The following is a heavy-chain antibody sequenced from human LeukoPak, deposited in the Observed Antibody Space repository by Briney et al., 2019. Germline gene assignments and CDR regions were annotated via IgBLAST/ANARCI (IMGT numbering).Heavy chain of an antibody. CDR3: AREGSLQPLQDCDW. D-gene: IGHD2-21*02. J-gene: IGHJ4*02. CDR1: GFTFSSYS. V-gene: IGHV3-21*06. CDR2: ICNSGSCV. Sequence: GGSLRLSCAASGFTFSSYSMNWVRQAPGKGLEWVSSICNSGSCVFYADSLKGRFTISRDNAKNILYLQMNSLRAEDTAVYYCAREGSLQPLQDCDWGGEGTLVTVSS.